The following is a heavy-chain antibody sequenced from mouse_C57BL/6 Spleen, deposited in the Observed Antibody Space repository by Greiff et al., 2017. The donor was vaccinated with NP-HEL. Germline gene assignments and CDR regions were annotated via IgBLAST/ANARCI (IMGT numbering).Heavy chain of an antibody. Sequence: QVQLKQSGAELARPGASVKLSCKASGYTFTSYGISWVKQRTGQGLEWIGEIYPRSGNTYYNEKFKGKATLTADKSSSTAYMELRSLTSENSAVYFSSRDYGSSYGAMDYWGQGTSVTVSS. CDR3: SRDYGSSYGAMDY. CDR2: IYPRSGNT. D-gene: IGHD1-1*01. V-gene: IGHV1-81*01. CDR1: GYTFTSYG. J-gene: IGHJ4*01.